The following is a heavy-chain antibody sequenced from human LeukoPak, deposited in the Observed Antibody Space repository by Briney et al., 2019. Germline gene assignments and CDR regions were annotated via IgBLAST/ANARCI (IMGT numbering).Heavy chain of an antibody. CDR3: ARDQIAAAGYDY. D-gene: IGHD6-13*01. V-gene: IGHV3-7*03. CDR1: GFTFSSYS. CDR2: IKQDGSEK. J-gene: IGHJ4*02. Sequence: GGSLRLSCAASGFTFSSYSMNWVRQAPGKGLEWVANIKQDGSEKYYVDSVKGRFTISRDNAKNSLYLQMNSLRAEDTAVYYCARDQIAAAGYDYWGQGTLVTVSS.